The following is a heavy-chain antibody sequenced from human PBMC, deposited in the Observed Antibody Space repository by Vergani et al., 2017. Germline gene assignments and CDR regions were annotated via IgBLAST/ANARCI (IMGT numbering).Heavy chain of an antibody. Sequence: QVQLVQSGAEVKKPGASVKVSCKASGYTFTSYDINWVRQATGQGLEWMGWMNPNSGNTGYAQKFRGRVTMTRNTSISTAYMELSSLRSEDTAVYYCARGGGRYCSSTSCYYYYMDVWGKGTTVTVSS. CDR2: MNPNSGNT. D-gene: IGHD2-2*01. J-gene: IGHJ6*03. CDR3: ARGGGRYCSSTSCYYYYMDV. V-gene: IGHV1-8*01. CDR1: GYTFTSYD.